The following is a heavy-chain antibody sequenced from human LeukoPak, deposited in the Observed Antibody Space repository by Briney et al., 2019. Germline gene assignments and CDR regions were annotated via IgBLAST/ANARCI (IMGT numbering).Heavy chain of an antibody. CDR3: ARGQHTYCGGDCYSGFDY. J-gene: IGHJ4*02. CDR1: GFTFSSYA. D-gene: IGHD2-21*02. CDR2: ISSNGGST. V-gene: IGHV3-64*01. Sequence: PGGSLRLSCAASGFTFSSYAMHWVRQAPGKGLEYVSAISSNGGSTYYANSVKGRFTISRDNSKNTLYLQMGSLRAEDMAVYYCARGQHTYCGGDCYSGFDYWGQGTLVSVSS.